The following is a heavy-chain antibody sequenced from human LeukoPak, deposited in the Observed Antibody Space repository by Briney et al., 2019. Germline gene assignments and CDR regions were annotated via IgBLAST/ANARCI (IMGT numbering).Heavy chain of an antibody. J-gene: IGHJ6*03. CDR1: GYTFTGYY. CDR3: ARVGYGDYYYYMDV. D-gene: IGHD4-17*01. Sequence: GASVKVSRKASGYTFTGYYMHWVRQAPGQGLEWMGWINPNSGGTNYAQKFQGRVTMTRDTSISTAYMELSRLRSDDMAVYYCARVGYGDYYYYMDVWGKGTTVTVSS. V-gene: IGHV1-2*02. CDR2: INPNSGGT.